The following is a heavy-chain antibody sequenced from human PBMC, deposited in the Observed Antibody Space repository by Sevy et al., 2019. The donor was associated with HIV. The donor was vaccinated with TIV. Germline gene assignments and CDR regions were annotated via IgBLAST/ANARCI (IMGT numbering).Heavy chain of an antibody. V-gene: IGHV3-74*03. CDR2: INSDGTYT. Sequence: GGSLRLSCAASGFSFSSYWMHWVRQVPGKGLVWLSRINSDGTYTKYGDSAKGRFTISRDNAKNTLYLQMDSLRAEDTAVYYCARGKAALPGYYYGMDVWGQGTTVTVSS. CDR1: GFSFSSYW. D-gene: IGHD6-6*01. CDR3: ARGKAALPGYYYGMDV. J-gene: IGHJ6*02.